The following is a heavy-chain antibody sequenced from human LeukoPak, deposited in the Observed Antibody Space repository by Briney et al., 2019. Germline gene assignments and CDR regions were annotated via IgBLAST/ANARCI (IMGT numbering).Heavy chain of an antibody. CDR3: TKAGGVKTAALDLDY. CDR2: IYYSGSA. V-gene: IGHV4-59*01. J-gene: IGHJ4*02. D-gene: IGHD6-25*01. CDR1: GGSISDYS. Sequence: SETLSLTCTVSGGSISDYSWSWIRQPPGKGLEWIGNIYYSGSANHNPSLKSRVTISRDTSKNQFSLKLTSVTAADTAVYYCTKAGGVKTAALDLDYWGQGTLVTVSS.